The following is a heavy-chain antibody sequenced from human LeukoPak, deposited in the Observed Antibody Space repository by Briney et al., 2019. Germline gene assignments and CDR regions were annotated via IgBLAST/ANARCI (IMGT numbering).Heavy chain of an antibody. D-gene: IGHD2-2*01. CDR2: IYTSGST. Sequence: SETLSLTCTVSGDSISSGSYYWSWIRQPAGKGLEWIGRIYTSGSTNYNPSLKSRVTISVDTSKNQFSLKLSSVTAADTAVYYCARDQDCSRNNCPQGDTFEIWGQGTMVTVSS. J-gene: IGHJ3*02. V-gene: IGHV4-61*02. CDR1: GDSISSGSYY. CDR3: ARDQDCSRNNCPQGDTFEI.